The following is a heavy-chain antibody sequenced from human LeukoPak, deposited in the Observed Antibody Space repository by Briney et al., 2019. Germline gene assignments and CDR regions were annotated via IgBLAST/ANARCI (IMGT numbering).Heavy chain of an antibody. D-gene: IGHD1-26*01. CDR1: GFTVSSNY. CDR2: IYSGGST. Sequence: GGSLRLSCAASGFTVSSNYMSWLRQAPGKGLEGVSVIYSGGSTYYADSVKGRFTISRDNSKNTLYLQMNSLRGEDTAVYYCAQDRSGSRIPQYFDYWGQGTLVTVSS. J-gene: IGHJ4*02. CDR3: AQDRSGSRIPQYFDY. V-gene: IGHV3-66*01.